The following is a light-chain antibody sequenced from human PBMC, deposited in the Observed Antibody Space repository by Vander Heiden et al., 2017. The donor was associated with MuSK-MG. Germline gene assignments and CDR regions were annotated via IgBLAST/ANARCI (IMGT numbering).Light chain of an antibody. J-gene: IGKJ2*01. V-gene: IGKV1-39*01. CDR3: QQSYTIPYT. Sequence: DIQMTQSPSSLSASVGDRVTITCRSSQSIGTFLNSHQQKSVKGPNLLIDAATNLQTGDASRFTGSGSGTEFTLTISNLQPEDFATYYCQQSYTIPYTFGQGTKLDI. CDR2: AAT. CDR1: QSIGTF.